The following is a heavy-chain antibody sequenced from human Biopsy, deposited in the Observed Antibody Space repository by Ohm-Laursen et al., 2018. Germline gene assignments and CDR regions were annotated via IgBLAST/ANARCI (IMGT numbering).Heavy chain of an antibody. CDR3: ARDMTVTARPYYYSGVDV. CDR2: IDPDGGRT. J-gene: IGHJ6*02. V-gene: IGHV1-2*02. Sequence: ASVKVSCKASGYTFTSYGISWVRQAPGQGLEWMGWIDPDGGRTSFGQNFQGRVTMTRDTSISTAYMELSGLMSDDTAVYYCARDMTVTARPYYYSGVDVWGPGTRVTVSS. D-gene: IGHD4-17*01. CDR1: GYTFTSYG.